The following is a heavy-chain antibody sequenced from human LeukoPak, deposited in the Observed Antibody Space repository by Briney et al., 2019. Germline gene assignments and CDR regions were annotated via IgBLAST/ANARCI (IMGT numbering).Heavy chain of an antibody. Sequence: ASVKVSCKASGYTFTSYDINWVRQATGQGLEWMGWTNPNSGSTGYAQKFQGRVTMTRNTSISTAYMELSSLRSEDTAVYYCARGSGYDFWSGYFDAFDIWGQGTMVTVSS. CDR3: ARGSGYDFWSGYFDAFDI. J-gene: IGHJ3*02. D-gene: IGHD3-3*01. V-gene: IGHV1-8*01. CDR1: GYTFTSYD. CDR2: TNPNSGST.